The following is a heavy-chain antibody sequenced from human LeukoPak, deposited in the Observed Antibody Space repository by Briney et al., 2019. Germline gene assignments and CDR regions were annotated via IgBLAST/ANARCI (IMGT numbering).Heavy chain of an antibody. CDR1: GGTFSSYA. CDR2: IIPIFGTA. V-gene: IGHV1-69*05. CDR3: ARDETMTTVTTWPYYYYMDV. J-gene: IGHJ6*03. D-gene: IGHD4-17*01. Sequence: SVKVSCKASGGTFSSYAISWVRRAPGQGLEWMGGIIPIFGTANYAQKFQGRVTITTDESTSTAYMELSGLRSEDTAVYYCARDETMTTVTTWPYYYYMDVWGKGTTVTVSS.